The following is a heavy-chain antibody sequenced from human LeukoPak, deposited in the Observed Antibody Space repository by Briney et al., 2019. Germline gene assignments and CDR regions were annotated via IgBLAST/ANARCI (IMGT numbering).Heavy chain of an antibody. J-gene: IGHJ4*02. D-gene: IGHD3-3*01. CDR3: ARGLHDFWSGYYPPYYFDY. V-gene: IGHV4-59*01. CDR1: GGSISSYY. Sequence: SETLSLTCTVSGGSISSYYWSWIRQTPGKGLEWIGYIYYSGSTNYNPSLKSRVTISVDTSKNQFSLKLSSVTAADTAVYYCARGLHDFWSGYYPPYYFDYWGQGTLVTVSS. CDR2: IYYSGST.